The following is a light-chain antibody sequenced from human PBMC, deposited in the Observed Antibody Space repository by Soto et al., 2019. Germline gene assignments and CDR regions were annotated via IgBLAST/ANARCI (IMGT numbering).Light chain of an antibody. CDR3: QTWCTGIVV. CDR1: SGHSSYA. CDR2: LNSDGSH. Sequence: QPVLTQSPSASASLGASVKLTCTLSSGHSSYAIAWHQQQPEKGPRYLMKLNSDGSHSKGDGIPDRFSGSSSGAERYLTISSFQSEDEADYYCQTWCTGIVVFGGGTKLTVL. V-gene: IGLV4-69*01. J-gene: IGLJ2*01.